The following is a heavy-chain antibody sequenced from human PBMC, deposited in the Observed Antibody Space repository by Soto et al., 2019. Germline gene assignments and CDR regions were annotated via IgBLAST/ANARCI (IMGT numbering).Heavy chain of an antibody. CDR3: TRDARGLGRLSLFEY. Sequence: GGCLRVFCAASGVNVNSDYMNWVRQTPGKGLEWVASIYSGETTYYADSVRGRFTISSDKSKNTLYFQLSSLRIEDTAVYYCTRDARGLGRLSLFEYWGQGVLFTVSS. CDR1: GVNVNSDY. V-gene: IGHV3-53*01. CDR2: IYSGETT. J-gene: IGHJ4*02. D-gene: IGHD2-21*02.